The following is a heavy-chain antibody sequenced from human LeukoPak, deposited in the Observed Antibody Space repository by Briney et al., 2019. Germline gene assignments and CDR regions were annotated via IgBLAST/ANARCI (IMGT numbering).Heavy chain of an antibody. D-gene: IGHD6-13*01. J-gene: IGHJ6*03. CDR2: IRSGGSPI. Sequence: GGSLRPSCAASGFTFSSYSMNWVRQAPGKGLEWVSYIRSGGSPIYYADSVKGRFTISRDNSKNTLYLQMNSLRAEDTAVYYCANLIAAAGSGYYYYYMDVWGKGTTVTVSS. CDR1: GFTFSSYS. V-gene: IGHV3-48*01. CDR3: ANLIAAAGSGYYYYYMDV.